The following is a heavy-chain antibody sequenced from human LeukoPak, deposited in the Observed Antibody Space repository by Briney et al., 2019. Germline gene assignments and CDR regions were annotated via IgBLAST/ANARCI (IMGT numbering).Heavy chain of an antibody. CDR3: GRLRGAMTTVTSNFDS. Sequence: PSETLSLTCTVSGGSIIGSTYYWGWIPQPPGKGREWFGRAFYSGDTYYKSSLKSRVTISVDTSKNQFSLKLGSVTAADTAVYYCGRLRGAMTTVTSNFDSWGQGTLVTVSS. V-gene: IGHV4-39*01. J-gene: IGHJ4*02. CDR2: AFYSGDT. D-gene: IGHD4-17*01. CDR1: GGSIIGSTYY.